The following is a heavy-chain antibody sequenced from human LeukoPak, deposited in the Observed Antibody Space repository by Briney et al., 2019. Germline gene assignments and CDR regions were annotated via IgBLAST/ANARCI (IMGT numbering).Heavy chain of an antibody. Sequence: GGSLRLSCAASGFTFSSYSMNWVRQAPGKGLEWVSYISSSSYIYYADSVKGRFTISRDNAKNSLYLQMNSLRAEDTAVYYCARDLVYYGSGSLDAFDIWGQGTMVTVSS. D-gene: IGHD3-10*01. J-gene: IGHJ3*02. CDR3: ARDLVYYGSGSLDAFDI. CDR1: GFTFSSYS. V-gene: IGHV3-21*01. CDR2: ISSSSYI.